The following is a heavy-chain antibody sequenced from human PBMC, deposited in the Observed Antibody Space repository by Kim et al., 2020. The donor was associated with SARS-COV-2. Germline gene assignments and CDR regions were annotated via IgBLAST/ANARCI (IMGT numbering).Heavy chain of an antibody. V-gene: IGHV4-34*01. CDR2: INHSGST. J-gene: IGHJ6*02. Sequence: SETLSLTCAVYGGSFSGYYWSWIRQPPGKGLEWIGEINHSGSTNYNPSLKSRVTISVDTSKNQFSLKLSSVTAADTAVYYCARLGVIAAAGYYYYYGMDVWGQGTTVTVSS. CDR3: ARLGVIAAAGYYYYYGMDV. CDR1: GGSFSGYY. D-gene: IGHD6-13*01.